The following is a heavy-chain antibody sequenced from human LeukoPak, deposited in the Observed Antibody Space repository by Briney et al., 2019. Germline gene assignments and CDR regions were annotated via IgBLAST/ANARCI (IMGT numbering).Heavy chain of an antibody. D-gene: IGHD1-14*01. V-gene: IGHV3-23*01. CDR1: GFTFSTYA. CDR2: IISSGGTT. CDR3: AKDRNAWPTNFDS. Sequence: GGSLRVSCAASGFTFSTYAVNWVRQAPGKGLEYVSAIISSGGTTYYADSVKGRVSISRDKSKNTLYLRMNSLRAEDTAIYYCAKDRNAWPTNFDSWGQGTLVTVSA. J-gene: IGHJ4*02.